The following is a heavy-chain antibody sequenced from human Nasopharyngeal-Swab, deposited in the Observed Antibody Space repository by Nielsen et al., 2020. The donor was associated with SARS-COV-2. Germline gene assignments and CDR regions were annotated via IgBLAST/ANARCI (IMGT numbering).Heavy chain of an antibody. J-gene: IGHJ3*02. Sequence: GGSLRLSCAASGFTFSTYAMHWVRQAPGKGLEWVADISYDGDNKYYADSVKGRFTISRDNSKNTLYLQMNSLRAEDTAVYYCAKDRRIKYDFWSGSRSDSFDIWGQGTMVTVSS. V-gene: IGHV3-30-3*01. CDR2: ISYDGDNK. CDR3: AKDRRIKYDFWSGSRSDSFDI. D-gene: IGHD3-3*01. CDR1: GFTFSTYA.